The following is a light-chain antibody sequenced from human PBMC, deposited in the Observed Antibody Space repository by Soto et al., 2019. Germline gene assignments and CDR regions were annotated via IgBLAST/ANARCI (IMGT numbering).Light chain of an antibody. CDR2: TAS. Sequence: EIVMTQSPATLSVSPGERATLSCRVSPSISSDLAWYQQKPGQAPRLLIYTASARVTGIPARFSGSGSGTEFTLTISSLQSEDFAVYYCQQCNNWPYTFGQGTKLEIK. V-gene: IGKV3-15*01. J-gene: IGKJ2*01. CDR1: PSISSD. CDR3: QQCNNWPYT.